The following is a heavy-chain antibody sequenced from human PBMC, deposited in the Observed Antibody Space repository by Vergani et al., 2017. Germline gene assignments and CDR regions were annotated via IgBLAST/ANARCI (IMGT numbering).Heavy chain of an antibody. CDR2: IYSGVET. CDR1: GSTVSGNY. Sequence: ELQLVESGGGLVQPGGSLRLSCVASGSTVSGNYMTWVRQAPGKGLEWVSHIYSGVETYYADSVKGRVTISRNTSKNTIHLQINNRRVEDTPVYYCTRGNYYGSGTYVDPWGKGTLVTVSS. J-gene: IGHJ5*02. V-gene: IGHV3-66*02. CDR3: TRGNYYGSGTYVDP. D-gene: IGHD3-10*01.